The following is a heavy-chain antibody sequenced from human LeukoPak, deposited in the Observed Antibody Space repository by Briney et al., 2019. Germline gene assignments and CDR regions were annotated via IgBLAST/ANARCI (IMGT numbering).Heavy chain of an antibody. Sequence: PSETLSLTCTVPGGSISSGGYYWSWIRQHPGKGLEWIGYIYYSGSTYYNPSLKSRVTISVDTSKNQFSLKLSSVTAADTAVYYCARVPDYGDYEGNFDYWGQGTLVTVSS. CDR3: ARVPDYGDYEGNFDY. V-gene: IGHV4-31*03. CDR2: IYYSGST. CDR1: GGSISSGGYY. D-gene: IGHD4-17*01. J-gene: IGHJ4*02.